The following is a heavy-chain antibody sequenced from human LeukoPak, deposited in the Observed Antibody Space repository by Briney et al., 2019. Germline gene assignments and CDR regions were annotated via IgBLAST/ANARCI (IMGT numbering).Heavy chain of an antibody. J-gene: IGHJ4*02. CDR3: ARVNINNWHSCDY. Sequence: PETLSLTCAVSGGSISSNNWWGWVRQPPGKGLEWIGEIYHSGSPNYNPSLKSRVTISVDKSRNHFSLNLSSVTAADTAVYYCARVNINNWHSCDYWGQGTLVTVSS. CDR2: IYHSGSP. D-gene: IGHD1-1*01. V-gene: IGHV4-4*03. CDR1: GGSISSNNW.